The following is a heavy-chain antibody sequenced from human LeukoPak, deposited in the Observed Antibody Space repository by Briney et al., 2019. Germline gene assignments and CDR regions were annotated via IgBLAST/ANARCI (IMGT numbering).Heavy chain of an antibody. Sequence: GGSLRLSCTASGFTFGDYAMSWVRQAPGKGLEWVSTISGSGGNTYYADSVKGRFTVSRDNSKNTLYLQMNSLRAEDTAVYYCAKERIGYFDYWGQGTLVTVSS. V-gene: IGHV3-23*01. J-gene: IGHJ4*02. CDR3: AKERIGYFDY. D-gene: IGHD2-15*01. CDR2: ISGSGGNT. CDR1: GFTFGDYA.